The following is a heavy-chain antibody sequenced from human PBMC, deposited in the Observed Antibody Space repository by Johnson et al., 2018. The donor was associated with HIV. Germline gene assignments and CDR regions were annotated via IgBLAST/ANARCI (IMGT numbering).Heavy chain of an antibody. V-gene: IGHV3-11*04. D-gene: IGHD2-15*01. Sequence: QMQLVESGGGLVQPGGSLRLSCAASGFTFSDYYMSWIRQAPGKGLEWVSYISSSGSTKYYADSVKGRFTISRDNAKNSLYLQMNSLRAEDTAVYYCGRARWYLGGGSCCAFDIWGQGTMVTVSS. CDR3: GRARWYLGGGSCCAFDI. J-gene: IGHJ3*02. CDR2: ISSSGSTK. CDR1: GFTFSDYY.